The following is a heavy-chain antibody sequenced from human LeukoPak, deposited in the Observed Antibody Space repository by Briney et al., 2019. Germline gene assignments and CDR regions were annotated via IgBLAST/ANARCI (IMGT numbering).Heavy chain of an antibody. CDR2: ISSSSSYI. Sequence: PGGSLRLSCAASGFTFSSYSMTWVRQAPGKGLEWVSSISSSSSYIYYADSVKGRFTISRDNAKNSLYLQMNSLRAEDTAVYYCASDYYDSSGYDFQHWGQGTLVTVSS. V-gene: IGHV3-21*03. CDR3: ASDYYDSSGYDFQH. J-gene: IGHJ1*01. CDR1: GFTFSSYS. D-gene: IGHD3-22*01.